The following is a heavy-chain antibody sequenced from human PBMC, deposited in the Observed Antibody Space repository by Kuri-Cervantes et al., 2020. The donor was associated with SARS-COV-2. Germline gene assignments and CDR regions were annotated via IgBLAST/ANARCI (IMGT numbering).Heavy chain of an antibody. V-gene: IGHV1-18*04. D-gene: IGHD3-10*01. CDR3: AIEGSTSDYNWLDP. Sequence: ASVKVSCKASGYTFTSYYMHWVRQAPGQGLEWMGWISAYNGNTNYAQKLQGRVTMTTDTSTSTAYMELRSLRSDDTAVYYCAIEGSTSDYNWLDPWGQGTLVTVSS. CDR2: ISAYNGNT. J-gene: IGHJ5*02. CDR1: GYTFTSYY.